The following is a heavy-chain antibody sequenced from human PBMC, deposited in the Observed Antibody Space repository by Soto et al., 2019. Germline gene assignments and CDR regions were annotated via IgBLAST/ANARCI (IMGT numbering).Heavy chain of an antibody. CDR1: GGTFSSYA. Sequence: SVKVSCKASGGTFSSYAISWVRQAPGQGLEWMGGIIPIFGTANYAQKFQGRVTITADKSTSTAYMELSSLRSEDTAVYYCAGHYDFWSGYQKGNGMDVWGQGTTVTVSS. J-gene: IGHJ6*02. CDR2: IIPIFGTA. CDR3: AGHYDFWSGYQKGNGMDV. D-gene: IGHD3-3*01. V-gene: IGHV1-69*06.